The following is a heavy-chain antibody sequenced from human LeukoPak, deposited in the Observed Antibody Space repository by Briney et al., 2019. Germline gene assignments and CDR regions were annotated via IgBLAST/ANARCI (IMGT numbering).Heavy chain of an antibody. Sequence: GGSLRLSCAASGLTFSRYGMHWVRQAPGKGLELVAVIWYDSSNRFYADSVEGRFTISRDNSKNTLFLEMSSLRVEDTGVYYCARDRGGIHYFDYWGQGTQVTVSS. J-gene: IGHJ4*02. V-gene: IGHV3-33*01. CDR1: GLTFSRYG. CDR2: IWYDSSNR. CDR3: ARDRGGIHYFDY. D-gene: IGHD3-10*01.